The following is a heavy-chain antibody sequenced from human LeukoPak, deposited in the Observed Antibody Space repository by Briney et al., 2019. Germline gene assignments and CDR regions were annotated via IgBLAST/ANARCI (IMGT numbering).Heavy chain of an antibody. Sequence: PGGSLRLSCAASGFTFSSYAMHWVRQAPGKGLEWVAVISYDGSNKYYADSVKGRLTISRDNSKNTLYLQMNSLRPEDTAVYYCARGGKKAVAGTRSPQYFQHWGQGTLVTVSS. CDR3: ARGGKKAVAGTRSPQYFQH. D-gene: IGHD6-19*01. CDR1: GFTFSSYA. J-gene: IGHJ1*01. CDR2: ISYDGSNK. V-gene: IGHV3-30*04.